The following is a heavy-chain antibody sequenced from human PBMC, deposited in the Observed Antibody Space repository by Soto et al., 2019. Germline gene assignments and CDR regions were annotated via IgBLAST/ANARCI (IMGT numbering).Heavy chain of an antibody. D-gene: IGHD1-26*01. Sequence: QVQLVESGGGVVQPGRSLRLSCAASGFTFSSYGMHWVRQAPGKGLEWVAVIWYDGSNKYYADSVKGRFTISRDNSKNTRYLQMNSLRAEDTAVYYCARDGARKNFDYWGQGTLVTVSS. J-gene: IGHJ4*02. CDR3: ARDGARKNFDY. V-gene: IGHV3-33*01. CDR2: IWYDGSNK. CDR1: GFTFSSYG.